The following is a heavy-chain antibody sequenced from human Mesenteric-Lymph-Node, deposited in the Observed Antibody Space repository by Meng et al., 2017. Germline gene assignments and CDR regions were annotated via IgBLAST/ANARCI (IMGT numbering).Heavy chain of an antibody. CDR2: ISAYNGNR. CDR1: GYTFTDFG. J-gene: IGHJ4*02. D-gene: IGHD6-19*01. CDR3: TRDLGGVPGSFFDF. Sequence: QGQPGQAGPEVKKPGAPLKVSCKASGYTFTDFGISWVRQAPGQGLEWMGWISAYNGNRDYAQKFQGRVTMTTDTSTSTTYLELRNLGSDDTAVFYCTRDLGGVPGSFFDFWGQGTLVTVSS. V-gene: IGHV1-18*01.